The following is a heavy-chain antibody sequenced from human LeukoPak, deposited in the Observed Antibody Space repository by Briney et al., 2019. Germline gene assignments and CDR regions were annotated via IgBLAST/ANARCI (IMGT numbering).Heavy chain of an antibody. Sequence: TNTGNPTYAQGFTGRFVFSLDTSVSTAYLQISSLKAEDTAVYYCARDEPLWFGDKWILQTWGQGTLVTVSS. J-gene: IGHJ5*02. CDR3: ARDEPLWFGDKWILQT. CDR2: TNTGNP. D-gene: IGHD3-10*01. V-gene: IGHV7-4-1*02.